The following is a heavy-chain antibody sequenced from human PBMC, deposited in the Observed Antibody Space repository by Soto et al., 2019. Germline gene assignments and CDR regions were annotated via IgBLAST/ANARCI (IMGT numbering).Heavy chain of an antibody. V-gene: IGHV4-4*02. D-gene: IGHD3-3*01. CDR1: GDSMSNNYW. J-gene: IGHJ4*02. CDR3: ARGDFWSGSDY. Sequence: SETLSLTCDVSGDSMSNNYWWTWVRQFPGEGLQWIGEIFHSGSTNYNPPLKNRVKISIETSNNRFSLMLYSITAADTAVYFCARGDFWSGSDYWGQGIQVTV. CDR2: IFHSGST.